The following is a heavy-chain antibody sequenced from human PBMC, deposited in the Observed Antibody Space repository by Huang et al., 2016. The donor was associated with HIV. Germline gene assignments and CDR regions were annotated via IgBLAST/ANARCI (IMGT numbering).Heavy chain of an antibody. Sequence: EVQLVESGGGLAQPGGSLRLSCVASGYTFSTYRLNWVRQAVGKGRGGVSYISKTSGATSYAESVKGRFTVSRDNVKNSLYLQMNRLRVEDTAMYYCVRDSSSGLQLRYWGQGALVIVS. J-gene: IGHJ4*02. CDR2: ISKTSGAT. CDR1: GYTFSTYR. V-gene: IGHV3-48*01. CDR3: VRDSSSGLQLRY. D-gene: IGHD3-22*01.